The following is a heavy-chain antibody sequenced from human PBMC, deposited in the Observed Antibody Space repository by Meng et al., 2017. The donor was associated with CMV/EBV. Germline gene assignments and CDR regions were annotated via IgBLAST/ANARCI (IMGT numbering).Heavy chain of an antibody. Sequence: QVQPPQGGRGLLKPSETRSLTCAVYGGSFSGYYWSWIRQPPGKGLEWIGEINHSGSTNYNPSLKSRVTISVDTSKNQFSLKLSSVTAADTAVYYCARGGPNDSSGYYPYYFDYWGQGTLVTVSS. V-gene: IGHV4-34*01. D-gene: IGHD3-22*01. CDR3: ARGGPNDSSGYYPYYFDY. CDR2: INHSGST. CDR1: GGSFSGYY. J-gene: IGHJ4*02.